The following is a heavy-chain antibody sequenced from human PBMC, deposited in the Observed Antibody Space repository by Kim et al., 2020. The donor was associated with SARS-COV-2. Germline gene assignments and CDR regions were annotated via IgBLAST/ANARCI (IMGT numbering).Heavy chain of an antibody. D-gene: IGHD3-10*01. CDR3: ARDRILYFGEYYFDY. Sequence: GGSLRLSCAASGFTFSSYDMHWVRQAPGKGLEWVAVIWYDGSNEYYSDSVKGRFTISRDNSKNTLYLQMNSLRAEDTAVYFCARDRILYFGEYYFDYWGQGTAVTVSS. CDR2: IWYDGSNE. J-gene: IGHJ4*02. CDR1: GFTFSSYD. V-gene: IGHV3-33*08.